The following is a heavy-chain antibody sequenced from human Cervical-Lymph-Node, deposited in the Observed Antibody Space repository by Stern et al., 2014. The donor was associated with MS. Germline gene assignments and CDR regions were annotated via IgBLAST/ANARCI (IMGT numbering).Heavy chain of an antibody. Sequence: EVQLVESGGGLVQPGGSLRLSWASSGFTFSSYSMNWVRQAPGQGLEWVASISSGGSYIYYADSLKGRFTISRDNAKNSLYLQMNSLRAEDTAVYYCARGRGGNYRYYFDYWGQGTLVTVSS. CDR2: ISSGGSYI. J-gene: IGHJ4*02. V-gene: IGHV3-21*02. CDR3: ARGRGGNYRYYFDY. CDR1: GFTFSSYS. D-gene: IGHD4-23*01.